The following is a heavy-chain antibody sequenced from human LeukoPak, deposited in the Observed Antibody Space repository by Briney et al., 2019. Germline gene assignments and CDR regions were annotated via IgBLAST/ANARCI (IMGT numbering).Heavy chain of an antibody. D-gene: IGHD4-17*01. CDR2: IYPGDSDI. Sequence: GESLKISGKGSGYSFTTYWIGWVRQMPGKGLEWMGIIYPGDSDIRYSPSFQGQVTISADKSISTAYLQWSSLKASDTAMYYCARVATVTTYSLGAYYYYMDVWGKGTTVTVSS. J-gene: IGHJ6*03. V-gene: IGHV5-51*01. CDR1: GYSFTTYW. CDR3: ARVATVTTYSLGAYYYYMDV.